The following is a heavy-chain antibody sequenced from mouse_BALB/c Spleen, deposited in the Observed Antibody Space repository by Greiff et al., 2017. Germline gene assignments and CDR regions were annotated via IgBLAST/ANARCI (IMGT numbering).Heavy chain of an antibody. V-gene: IGHV14-3*02. Sequence: VQLQQSGAELVKPGASVKLSCTASGFNIKDTYMHWVKQRPEQGLEWIGRIDPANGNTKYDPKFQGKATITADTSSNTAYLQLSSLTSEDTAVYYCARDDGYYSYAMDYWGQGTSVTVSS. CDR3: ARDDGYYSYAMDY. CDR1: GFNIKDTY. D-gene: IGHD2-3*01. J-gene: IGHJ4*01. CDR2: IDPANGNT.